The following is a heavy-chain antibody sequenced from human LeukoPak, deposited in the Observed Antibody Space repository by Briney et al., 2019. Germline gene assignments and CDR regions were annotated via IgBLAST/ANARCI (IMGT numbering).Heavy chain of an antibody. V-gene: IGHV3-48*03. J-gene: IGHJ4*02. Sequence: GGSLRLSCAASGFTFSSYEMNWVRQAPGKGLEWVSYISSSGSTIYYADSVKGRFTISRDNAKNSLYLQMNSLRAEDTAVYYCARVSRGWHPKQTAGGKGTLVT. CDR2: ISSSGSTI. D-gene: IGHD6-19*01. CDR1: GFTFSSYE. CDR3: ARVSRGWHPKQTA.